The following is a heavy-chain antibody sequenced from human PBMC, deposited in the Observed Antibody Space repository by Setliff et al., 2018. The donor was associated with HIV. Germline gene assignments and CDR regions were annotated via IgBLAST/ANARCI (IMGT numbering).Heavy chain of an antibody. D-gene: IGHD6-13*01. V-gene: IGHV1-69*13. Sequence: SVKVSCKAYGGTFSNYGISWVRQAPGQGLEWMGVIIPIFGTANYAQKFQGRVTITADASTSTAYMELSSLSSEDTAVYYCARDQPTVYYTSWYDSGEYNWFDPWGQGTLVTVSS. CDR1: GGTFSNYG. CDR2: IIPIFGTA. CDR3: ARDQPTVYYTSWYDSGEYNWFDP. J-gene: IGHJ5*02.